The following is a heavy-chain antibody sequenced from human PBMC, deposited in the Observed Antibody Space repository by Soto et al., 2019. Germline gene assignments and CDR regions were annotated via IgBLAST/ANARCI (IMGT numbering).Heavy chain of an antibody. Sequence: QVQLQESGPGLVKPSQTLSLTCTVSGGSISSGGYYWSWIRQHPGKGLEWIGYIYYSGSTYYNPSLKCRVTISVDTSKNQFSLKLSSVTAADTAVYYCARDRYYYVSSAHDAFDIWGQGTMVTVSS. CDR2: IYYSGST. CDR3: ARDRYYYVSSAHDAFDI. J-gene: IGHJ3*02. CDR1: GGSISSGGYY. V-gene: IGHV4-31*03. D-gene: IGHD3-22*01.